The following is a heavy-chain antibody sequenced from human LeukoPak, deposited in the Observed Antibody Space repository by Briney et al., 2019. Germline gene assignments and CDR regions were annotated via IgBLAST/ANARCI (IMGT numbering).Heavy chain of an antibody. D-gene: IGHD6-19*01. CDR2: IIPTFGTA. J-gene: IGHJ6*02. V-gene: IGHV1-69*13. CDR1: GGTFSSYA. CDR3: ARYYSSGWSYYYGMDV. Sequence: ASVKVSCKASGGTFSSYAISWVRQAPGQGLEWMGGIIPTFGTANYAQKFQGRVTITADESTSTAYMELSSLRSEDTAVYYCARYYSSGWSYYYGMDVWGQGTTVTVSS.